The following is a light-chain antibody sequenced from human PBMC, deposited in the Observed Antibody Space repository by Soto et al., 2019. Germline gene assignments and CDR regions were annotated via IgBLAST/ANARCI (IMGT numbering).Light chain of an antibody. CDR3: CSYAGSPFYV. J-gene: IGLJ1*01. V-gene: IGLV2-11*01. CDR2: DVS. Sequence: QSLLTQPRSVSGSPGQSVTISCTGTSSDVGGYNYVSWYQQHPGKAPKLMIYDVSKRPSGVPDRFSGSKSGNTASLTISGLQAEDEADYYCCSYAGSPFYVFGTGTKVTVL. CDR1: SSDVGGYNY.